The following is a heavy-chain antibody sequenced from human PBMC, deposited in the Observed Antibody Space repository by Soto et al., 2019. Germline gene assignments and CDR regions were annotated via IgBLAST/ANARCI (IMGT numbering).Heavy chain of an antibody. CDR3: ASPAVAGTHGLYYFDY. D-gene: IGHD6-19*01. Sequence: QVQLVQSGAEVKKPGSSVKVSCKASGGTFSSYAISWVRQAPGQGLEWMGGIIPIFGTANYAQKFQGRVTITADESTSTADTELSRRRSEDTAVYYCASPAVAGTHGLYYFDYRGQGTLVTVSS. V-gene: IGHV1-69*12. CDR2: IIPIFGTA. CDR1: GGTFSSYA. J-gene: IGHJ4*02.